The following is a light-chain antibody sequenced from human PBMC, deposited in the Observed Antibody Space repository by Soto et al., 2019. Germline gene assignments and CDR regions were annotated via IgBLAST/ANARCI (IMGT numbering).Light chain of an antibody. CDR1: QDINTY. CDR3: QQRKSYPIT. Sequence: DIQLTQSPSFLSASVGDRVTITCRASQDINTYLAWYQQKPGKAPKLLIFAASTLQNGVPSRFSGSGSGTEFTVTITSLQPEDFATYSCQQRKSYPITFGQGTRQEIK. CDR2: AAS. J-gene: IGKJ5*01. V-gene: IGKV1-9*01.